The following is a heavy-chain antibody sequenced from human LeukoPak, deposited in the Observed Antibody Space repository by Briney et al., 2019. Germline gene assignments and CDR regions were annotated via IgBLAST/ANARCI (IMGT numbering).Heavy chain of an antibody. CDR3: ASLYRVAPYYFDY. D-gene: IGHD2-2*02. V-gene: IGHV4-34*01. CDR1: GGSFSGYY. CDR2: INHSGST. Sequence: SETLSLTCAVYGGSFSGYYWSWIRQPPGKGLEWIGEINHSGSTNYNPSLKSRVTISVDTSKNQFSLKLSSVTAADTALYYCASLYRVAPYYFDYWGQGTLVTVSS. J-gene: IGHJ4*02.